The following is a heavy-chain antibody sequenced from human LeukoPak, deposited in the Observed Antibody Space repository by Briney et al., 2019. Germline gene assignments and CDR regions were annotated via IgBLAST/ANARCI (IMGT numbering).Heavy chain of an antibody. V-gene: IGHV3-48*01. Sequence: GGSLRLSCAASGLSFSSYSMNWVRQAPGKGLEWVSYISVSGSILYYADSVKGRFTISRDNAKSSLFLQMSSLRAEDTAVYYCARVTISGSYYPDYWGQGTLVTVSS. J-gene: IGHJ4*02. CDR1: GLSFSSYS. CDR3: ARVTISGSYYPDY. CDR2: ISVSGSIL. D-gene: IGHD3-10*01.